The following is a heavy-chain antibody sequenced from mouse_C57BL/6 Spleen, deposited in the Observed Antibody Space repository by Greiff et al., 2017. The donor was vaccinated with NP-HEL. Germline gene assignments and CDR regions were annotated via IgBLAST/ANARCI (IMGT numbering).Heavy chain of an antibody. D-gene: IGHD2-3*01. J-gene: IGHJ3*01. CDR2: IDPENGDT. Sequence: EVKLMESGAELVRPGASVKLSCTASGFNIKDDYMHWVKQRPEQGLEWIGWIDPENGDTEYASKFQGKATITADTSSNTAYLQLSSLTSEDTAVYYCTTSVYDGYPWFAYWGQGTLVTVSA. V-gene: IGHV14-4*01. CDR3: TTSVYDGYPWFAY. CDR1: GFNIKDDY.